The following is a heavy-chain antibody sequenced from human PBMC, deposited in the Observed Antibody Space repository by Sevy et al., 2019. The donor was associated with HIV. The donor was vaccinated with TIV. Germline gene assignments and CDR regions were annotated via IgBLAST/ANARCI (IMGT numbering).Heavy chain of an antibody. CDR3: ARDFYEFGDPRGLDY. D-gene: IGHD4-17*01. CDR1: GFILGYYA. V-gene: IGHV3-30-3*01. Sequence: GESLKISCTASGFILGYYAMHWVRQAPGKGLEWVAVSSYDGGNIYYADSVQGRFTVSRDNSKNTLYLQMNSLRPEDTAMYYCARDFYEFGDPRGLDYWGQGVLVTVSS. J-gene: IGHJ4*02. CDR2: SSYDGGNI.